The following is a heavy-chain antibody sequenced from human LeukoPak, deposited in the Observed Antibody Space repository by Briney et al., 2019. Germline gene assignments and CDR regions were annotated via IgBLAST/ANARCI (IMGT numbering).Heavy chain of an antibody. CDR3: ARVRLSAAALSWFDP. J-gene: IGHJ5*02. Sequence: ASVKVSCKASGDTFSNYAINWVRQNPGQGFEWMGGIIPLFRTANYAQKFQGRVTITADESASTAYMELNSPRSEDTAVYYCARVRLSAAALSWFDPWGQGTLVTVSS. CDR2: IIPLFRTA. D-gene: IGHD3-16*01. CDR1: GDTFSNYA. V-gene: IGHV1-69*13.